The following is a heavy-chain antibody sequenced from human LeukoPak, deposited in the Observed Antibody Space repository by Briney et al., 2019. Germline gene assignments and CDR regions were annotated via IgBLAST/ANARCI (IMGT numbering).Heavy chain of an antibody. D-gene: IGHD3-10*01. J-gene: IGHJ5*02. CDR3: ARGLRNITMVRGVIMDLNWFDP. CDR1: GGSISNGGYS. CDR2: IYHSGST. V-gene: IGHV4-30-2*01. Sequence: PSETLSLTCAVSGGSISNGGYSWSWIRQPPGKGLEGIGYIYHSGSTYYNPSLKSRVTISVDRAKNQFSLKLSSVTAADPAVYYCARGLRNITMVRGVIMDLNWFDPWGQGTLVTVSS.